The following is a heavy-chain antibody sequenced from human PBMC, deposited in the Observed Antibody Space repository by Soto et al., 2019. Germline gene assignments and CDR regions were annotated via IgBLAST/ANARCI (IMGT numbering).Heavy chain of an antibody. CDR3: ARYSSYYYYFDY. CDR1: GGSINSYY. D-gene: IGHD3-22*01. J-gene: IGHJ4*02. V-gene: IGHV4-59*01. CDR2: IYSSGST. Sequence: ETLSLTCTVSGGSINSYYWSWIRQPPGKGLEWIGYIYSSGSTNYNPSLESRVTISVDTSKNQFSLKLTSVTAADTAIYYCARYSSYYYYFDYWGQGTLVTVSS.